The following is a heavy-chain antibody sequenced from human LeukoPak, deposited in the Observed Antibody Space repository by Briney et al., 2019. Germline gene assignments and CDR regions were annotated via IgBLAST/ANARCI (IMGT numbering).Heavy chain of an antibody. V-gene: IGHV1-18*01. J-gene: IGHJ6*03. CDR2: ISAYNGNT. Sequence: ASVKVSCKASGYTFTSYDINWVRQAPGQGLEWMGWISAYNGNTNYAQKLQGRVTMTTDTSTSTAYMELRSLRSDDTAVYYCARVPRYCSSTSCLAAGYYMDVWGKGTTVTVSS. CDR3: ARVPRYCSSTSCLAAGYYMDV. CDR1: GYTFTSYD. D-gene: IGHD2-2*01.